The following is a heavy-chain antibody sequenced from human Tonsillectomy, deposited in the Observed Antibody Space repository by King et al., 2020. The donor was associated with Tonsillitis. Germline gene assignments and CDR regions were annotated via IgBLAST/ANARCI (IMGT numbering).Heavy chain of an antibody. CDR1: GFTFSSYA. CDR3: ARDKESGSFYGYFEN. Sequence: VQLVESGGGVVQPGRSLRLSCAASGFTFSSYALHWVRQAPGKGLEWVAVISYDGSSKHDADSVKGRFTISRENSKNTVYLQMNSLRAEDTAVYYGARDKESGSFYGYFENWGQGALVTVSS. CDR2: ISYDGSSK. V-gene: IGHV3-30-3*01. D-gene: IGHD1-26*01. J-gene: IGHJ4*02.